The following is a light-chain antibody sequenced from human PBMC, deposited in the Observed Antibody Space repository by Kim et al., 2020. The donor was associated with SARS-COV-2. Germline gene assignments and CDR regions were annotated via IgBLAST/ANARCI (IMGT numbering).Light chain of an antibody. Sequence: VTPKERVTITCRASQSIGSNLHWYQQKPDQSPKLLIKFASQSFSGVPSRFSGSGSGTEFTLTINGLEAEDAATYYCHQSSRLPLTFGGGTKVDIK. J-gene: IGKJ4*01. CDR2: FAS. V-gene: IGKV6-21*01. CDR1: QSIGSN. CDR3: HQSSRLPLT.